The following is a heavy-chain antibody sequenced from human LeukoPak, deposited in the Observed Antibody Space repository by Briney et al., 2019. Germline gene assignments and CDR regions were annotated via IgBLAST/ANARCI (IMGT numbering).Heavy chain of an antibody. CDR2: ISSSGSTI. CDR1: GFTFSDYY. V-gene: IGHV3-11*01. Sequence: GGSLRLSCAASGFTFSDYYMSWIRQAPGKGLEGVSYISSSGSTIYYADSVKGRFTISRDNAKNSLYLQMNSLRAEDTAVYYCARGRGLDVVVVATTEFDPWGQGTLVTVSS. J-gene: IGHJ5*02. D-gene: IGHD2-15*01. CDR3: ARGRGLDVVVVATTEFDP.